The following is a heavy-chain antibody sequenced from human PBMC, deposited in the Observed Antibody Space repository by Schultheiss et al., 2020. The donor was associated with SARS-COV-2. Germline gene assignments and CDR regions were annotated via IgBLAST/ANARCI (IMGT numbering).Heavy chain of an antibody. J-gene: IGHJ3*02. CDR1: GFTFSSYA. CDR2: ISGRGDVT. D-gene: IGHD6-13*01. CDR3: ASEGYSSSWYDLI. Sequence: GGSLRLSCAASGFTFSSYAMHWVRQAPGKGLEWVSGISGRGDVTYYADSVKGRFTISRHNSKNTLYLQMNSLRAEDTAVYYCASEGYSSSWYDLIWGQGTMVTVSS. V-gene: IGHV3-23*01.